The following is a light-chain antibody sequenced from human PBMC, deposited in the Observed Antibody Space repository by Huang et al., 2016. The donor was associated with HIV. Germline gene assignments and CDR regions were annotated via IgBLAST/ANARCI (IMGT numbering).Light chain of an antibody. CDR2: DAS. V-gene: IGKV1-39*01. CDR1: QSINTY. CDR3: QQTYSHPRT. J-gene: IGKJ2*01. Sequence: DIQMTQSPSSLSASVGDRVTITCRGSQSINTYVTWYQQKPGKAPKLLIYDASSLHNGVPPRFSASGSGTHFTLTISRRQSEDFATYHCQQTYSHPRTFGQGTKLEIK.